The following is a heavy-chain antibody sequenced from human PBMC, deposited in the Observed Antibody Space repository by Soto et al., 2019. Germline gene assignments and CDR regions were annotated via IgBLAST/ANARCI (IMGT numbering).Heavy chain of an antibody. CDR2: ITGSGLKI. V-gene: IGHV3-23*01. Sequence: VQLLESGGGLVQPGGSLRLSCEASGFTFSKYAMIWVRKAPGKGQEWVSGITGSGLKINHSASVKGRFTISRDNSKNTVYLQMNSLRADDTAIYYCAKDDVSGHGLWLVSDWGQGTPVTVS. CDR3: AKDDVSGHGLWLVSD. D-gene: IGHD2-21*01. J-gene: IGHJ4*02. CDR1: GFTFSKYA.